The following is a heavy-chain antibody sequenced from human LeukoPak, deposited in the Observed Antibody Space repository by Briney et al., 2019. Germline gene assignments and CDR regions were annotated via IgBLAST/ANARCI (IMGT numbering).Heavy chain of an antibody. CDR2: MKHDGNEK. CDR1: GITFSKYW. D-gene: IGHD5-12*01. CDR3: ARDLGHSGYDLYDY. J-gene: IGHJ4*02. Sequence: GGSLRLSCVDSGITFSKYWMNWVRQAPGKGLEWVANMKHDGNEKHYVDSVEGRFTISRDNAKSSLYLQMNNLRAGDTAVYYCARDLGHSGYDLYDYWGQGTLVTVSS. V-gene: IGHV3-7*01.